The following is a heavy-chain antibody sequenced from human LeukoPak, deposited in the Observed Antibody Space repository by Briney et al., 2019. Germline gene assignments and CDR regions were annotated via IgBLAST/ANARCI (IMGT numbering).Heavy chain of an antibody. D-gene: IGHD3-3*01. V-gene: IGHV3-30-3*01. Sequence: QPGRSLRLSCAASGFTFSSYAMHWVRQAPGKGLEWVAVISYDGSNKYYADSVKGRFTISRDNSKNTLYLQMNSLRAEDTAVYYCARVLSRFPFWSGYYKDYWGQGTLVTVSS. J-gene: IGHJ4*02. CDR1: GFTFSSYA. CDR2: ISYDGSNK. CDR3: ARVLSRFPFWSGYYKDY.